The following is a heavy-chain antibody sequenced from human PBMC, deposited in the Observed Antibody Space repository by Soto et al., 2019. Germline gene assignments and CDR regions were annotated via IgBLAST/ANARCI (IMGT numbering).Heavy chain of an antibody. CDR2: ISSSSSTI. CDR1: GFTFSSYS. V-gene: IGHV3-48*02. Sequence: GGSLRLSCAASGFTFSSYSMNWVRQAPGKGLEWVSYISSSSSTIYYADSVKGRFTISRDNAKNSLYPQMNSLRDEDTAVYYCARALEQLEGYWGQGTLVTVSS. CDR3: ARALEQLEGY. J-gene: IGHJ4*02. D-gene: IGHD6-6*01.